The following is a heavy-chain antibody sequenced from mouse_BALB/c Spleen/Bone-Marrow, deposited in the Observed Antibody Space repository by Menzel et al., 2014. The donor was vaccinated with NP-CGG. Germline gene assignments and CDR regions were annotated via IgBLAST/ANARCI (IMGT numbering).Heavy chain of an antibody. CDR1: GYSFTGYF. V-gene: IGHV1-20*02. CDR2: INPYNGDT. J-gene: IGHJ4*01. D-gene: IGHD2-3*01. CDR3: ARGGLLRAMDY. Sequence: VHVKQSGPELVKPGASVKISCKASGYSFTGYFMNWVMQSHGKSLEWIGRINPYNGDTFYNQKFKGKATLTVDKSSSTAHMELRSLASEVSAVYYCARGGLLRAMDYWGQGTSVTVSS.